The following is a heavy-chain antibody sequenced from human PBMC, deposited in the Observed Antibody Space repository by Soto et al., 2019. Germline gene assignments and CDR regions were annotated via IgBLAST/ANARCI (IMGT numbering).Heavy chain of an antibody. V-gene: IGHV3-33*01. CDR3: ARDWRGVRGVIKGNYYYGMDV. D-gene: IGHD3-10*01. CDR1: GFTFSSYG. J-gene: IGHJ6*02. Sequence: GGSLRLSCAASGFTFSSYGMHWVRQAPGKGLEWVAVIWYDGSNKYYADSVKGRFTISRDNSKNTLYLQMNSLRAEDTAVYYCARDWRGVRGVIKGNYYYGMDVWGQGTTVTVS. CDR2: IWYDGSNK.